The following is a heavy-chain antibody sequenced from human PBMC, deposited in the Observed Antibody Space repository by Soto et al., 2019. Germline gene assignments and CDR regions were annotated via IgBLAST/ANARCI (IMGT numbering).Heavy chain of an antibody. CDR3: ARERLRYNWNDFPYYYYGMDV. D-gene: IGHD1-1*01. CDR1: GFTFSSYA. Sequence: QVQLVESGGGVVQPGRSLRLSCAASGFTFSSYAMHWVRQAPGQGLEWVAVISYDGSNKYYADSVKGRFTISRDNSKNTLYLQMNSLRADDTAVYYCARERLRYNWNDFPYYYYGMDVWGQGTTVTVSS. J-gene: IGHJ6*02. V-gene: IGHV3-30-3*01. CDR2: ISYDGSNK.